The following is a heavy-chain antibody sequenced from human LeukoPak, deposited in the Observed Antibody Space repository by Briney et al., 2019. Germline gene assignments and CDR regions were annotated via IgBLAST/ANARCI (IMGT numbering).Heavy chain of an antibody. V-gene: IGHV1-24*01. Sequence: GASVKVSCKVSGYTLTELSMHWVRQAPGKGLEWMGGFDPEDGETIYAQKFQGRVTMTEDTSTDTAYMEMSSLRSEDTAVYYCAIRRRHGYYYYFDYWGQGTLVTVPS. J-gene: IGHJ4*02. CDR3: AIRRRHGYYYYFDY. D-gene: IGHD5-24*01. CDR1: GYTLTELS. CDR2: FDPEDGET.